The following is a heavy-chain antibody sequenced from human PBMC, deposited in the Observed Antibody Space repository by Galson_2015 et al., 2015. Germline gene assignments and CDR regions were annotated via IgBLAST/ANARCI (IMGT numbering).Heavy chain of an antibody. V-gene: IGHV3-33*01. Sequence: SLRLSCAASGFTFSSYGMHWVRQAPGKGLEWVALIWYDGSNKYYADSVKGRFTISRDNSKNTLYLQMNSLRAEDTAVYYCARGGGPECSDNSCCYHELDVWGQGTTVTVSS. CDR1: GFTFSSYG. CDR2: IWYDGSNK. CDR3: ARGGGPECSDNSCCYHELDV. J-gene: IGHJ6*02. D-gene: IGHD6-25*01.